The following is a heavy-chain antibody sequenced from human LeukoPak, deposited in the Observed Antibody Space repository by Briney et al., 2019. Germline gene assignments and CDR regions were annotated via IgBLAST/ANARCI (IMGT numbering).Heavy chain of an antibody. CDR3: AKGYNYYDSSGYWPDFDY. CDR1: GFTFSSYG. J-gene: IGHJ4*02. Sequence: GGSLRLSCAASGFTFSSYGMHWVRQAPGKGLEWVAVISYDGSNKYYADSVKGRFTISRDNSKNTLYPQMNSLRAEDTAVYYCAKGYNYYDSSGYWPDFDYWGQGTLVTVSS. CDR2: ISYDGSNK. D-gene: IGHD3-22*01. V-gene: IGHV3-30*18.